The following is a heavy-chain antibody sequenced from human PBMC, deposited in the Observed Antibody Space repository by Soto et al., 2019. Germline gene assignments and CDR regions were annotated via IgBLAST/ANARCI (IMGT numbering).Heavy chain of an antibody. CDR1: GDSISSDY. CDR3: ARTAGSWYLRYYFDY. CDR2: IYYTGNT. D-gene: IGHD6-13*01. J-gene: IGHJ4*02. Sequence: PSETLSLTCTVSGDSISSDYWTWIRQPPGQGLEWIGYIYYTGNTKYNPSLKSRVTISVDSSKNQFFMKLSSVTAADTAVYYCARTAGSWYLRYYFDYWGQGALVTVSA. V-gene: IGHV4-59*01.